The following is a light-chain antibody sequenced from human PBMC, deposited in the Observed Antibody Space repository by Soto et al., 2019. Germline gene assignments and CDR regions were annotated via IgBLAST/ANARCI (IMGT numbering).Light chain of an antibody. Sequence: DIQMTQSPSTLSASVGDRVTITCRASQSISTWLAWYQQKPGKAPKLLISKASNLEGGVPSRFSGSGSGTEFTITISSLQPDDFATYYCQQYNTYPLTFGGGTKVDIK. CDR2: KAS. CDR1: QSISTW. J-gene: IGKJ4*01. V-gene: IGKV1-5*03. CDR3: QQYNTYPLT.